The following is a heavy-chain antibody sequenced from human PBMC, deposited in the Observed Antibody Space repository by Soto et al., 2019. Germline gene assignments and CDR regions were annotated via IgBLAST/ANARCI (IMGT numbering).Heavy chain of an antibody. Sequence: EVQLVESGGGLVKPGRSLRLSCTTSGFTSGDHAMSWFRQAPGKGLEWVGFIRSKTYGRTAEYAAAVKGRFTISRDHSKSIAYLQMTSVKTEDRAVYYCTVVATTFPFWGQGTLVTVSS. CDR2: IRSKTYGRTA. CDR3: TVVATTFPF. V-gene: IGHV3-49*05. D-gene: IGHD2-15*01. CDR1: GFTSGDHA. J-gene: IGHJ4*02.